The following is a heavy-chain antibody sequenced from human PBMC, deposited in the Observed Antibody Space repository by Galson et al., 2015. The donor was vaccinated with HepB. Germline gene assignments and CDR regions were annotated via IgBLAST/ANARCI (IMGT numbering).Heavy chain of an antibody. CDR3: ARATVYSSSWYADY. CDR1: GDSVSSNSAA. V-gene: IGHV6-1*01. D-gene: IGHD6-13*01. Sequence: CAISGDSVSSNSAAWNWIRQSPSRGLEWLGRTYYRSKWYNDYAVSVKSRITINPDTSKNQFSLQLNSVTAADTAVYYCARATVYSSSWYADYWGQGTLVTVSS. J-gene: IGHJ4*02. CDR2: TYYRSKWYN.